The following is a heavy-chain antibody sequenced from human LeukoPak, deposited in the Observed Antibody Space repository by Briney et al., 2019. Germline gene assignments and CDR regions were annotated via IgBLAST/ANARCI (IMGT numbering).Heavy chain of an antibody. J-gene: IGHJ4*02. V-gene: IGHV3-23*01. CDR1: GFDFNKYD. Sequence: GGSLRLSCAASGFDFNKYDMTWARQAPGKGLEWVSTITGRSDKTYYTDSVKGRFVTSRDNSKDTLYLQMNSLRAEDTALYYCAKGGWLDDLGQGALVTVSS. D-gene: IGHD6-19*01. CDR3: AKGGWLDD. CDR2: ITGRSDKT.